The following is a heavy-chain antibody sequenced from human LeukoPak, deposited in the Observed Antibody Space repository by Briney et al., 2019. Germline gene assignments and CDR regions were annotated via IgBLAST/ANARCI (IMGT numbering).Heavy chain of an antibody. Sequence: MTSETPSLTCTVSGGSISSGGYYWSWIRQHPGKGLEWIGYIYYSGSTYYNPSLKSRVTISVDTSKNQFSLKLSSVTAADTAVYYCARGSSGWTDDYWGQGTLVTVSS. J-gene: IGHJ4*02. D-gene: IGHD3/OR15-3a*01. CDR2: IYYSGST. CDR1: GGSISSGGYY. CDR3: ARGSSGWTDDY. V-gene: IGHV4-31*03.